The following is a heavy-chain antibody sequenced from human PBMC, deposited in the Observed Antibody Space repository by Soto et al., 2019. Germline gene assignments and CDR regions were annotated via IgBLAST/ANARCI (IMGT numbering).Heavy chain of an antibody. V-gene: IGHV3-11*01. J-gene: IGHJ4*02. D-gene: IGHD4-17*01. CDR1: GFTFSDYY. CDR2: ISSSGSTI. Sequence: GGSLRLSCAASGFTFSDYYMGWIRQAPGKGLEWVSYISSSGSTIYYADSVKGRFTISRDNAKNSLYLQMNSLRAEDTAVYYSAREDYGDARVDYWGQGTLVTSPQ. CDR3: AREDYGDARVDY.